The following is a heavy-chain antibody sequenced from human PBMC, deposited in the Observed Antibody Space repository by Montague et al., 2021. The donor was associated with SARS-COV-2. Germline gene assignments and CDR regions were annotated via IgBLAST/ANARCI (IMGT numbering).Heavy chain of an antibody. Sequence: SETLSLTCTVSGVSVTDYYWSWIRHPPGKGLEWVGDVLYNNGTNFNPSLKSRVAISVDTSTYQYSLGLTSVTAAATAVYYCSSPTYYYDSSGSDAFDIWGQGTMVTVSS. CDR2: VLYNNGT. CDR3: SSPTYYYDSSGSDAFDI. V-gene: IGHV4-59*02. J-gene: IGHJ3*02. D-gene: IGHD3-22*01. CDR1: GVSVTDYY.